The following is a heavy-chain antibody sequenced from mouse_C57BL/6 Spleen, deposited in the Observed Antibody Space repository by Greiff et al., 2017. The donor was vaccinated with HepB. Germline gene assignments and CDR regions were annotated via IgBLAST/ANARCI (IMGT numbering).Heavy chain of an antibody. Sequence: VQLQQSGPELVKPGASVKIPCKASGYTFTDYNMDWVKQSHGKSLEWIGDINPNNGGTIYNQKFKGKATLTVDKSSSTAYMELRSLTSEDTAVYYCARYDEGGYYAMDYWGQGTSVTVSS. CDR2: INPNNGGT. CDR1: GYTFTDYN. CDR3: ARYDEGGYYAMDY. V-gene: IGHV1-18*01. J-gene: IGHJ4*01. D-gene: IGHD2-12*01.